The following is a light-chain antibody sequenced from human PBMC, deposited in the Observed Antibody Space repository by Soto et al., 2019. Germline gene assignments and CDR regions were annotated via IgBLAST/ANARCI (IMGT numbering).Light chain of an antibody. J-gene: IGKJ4*01. CDR1: QSISSW. V-gene: IGKV1-5*01. Sequence: DIQMTQSPSTLSASVGARVPITCRARQSISSWLAWYQQQPGKAPKLLIYDASSLESGVPSRFSGSGSGTEFTLTISSLQPEDIATYYCQQYDNLPLTFGGGTKVDI. CDR2: DAS. CDR3: QQYDNLPLT.